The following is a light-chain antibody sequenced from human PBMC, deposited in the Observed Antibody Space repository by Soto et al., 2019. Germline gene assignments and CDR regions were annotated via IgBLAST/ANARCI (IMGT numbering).Light chain of an antibody. V-gene: IGKV3-20*01. CDR2: DAS. J-gene: IGKJ1*01. Sequence: EIVMTHSPATLSVSPGERATLSCRASQSVSSYLAWYQQKPGQAPRLLIYDASNRATGIPDRFSASGSGTDITLTISRLEPEDLAVYYCQQYGRSPPWTFGQGTKVDIK. CDR3: QQYGRSPPWT. CDR1: QSVSSY.